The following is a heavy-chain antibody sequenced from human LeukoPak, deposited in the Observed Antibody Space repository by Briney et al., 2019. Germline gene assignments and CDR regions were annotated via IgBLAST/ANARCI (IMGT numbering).Heavy chain of an antibody. CDR2: ISGSGGRT. CDR3: AKHGRRRLLWFGELSATGTYYFDY. D-gene: IGHD3-10*01. CDR1: GFTFSSYA. Sequence: GGSLRLSCAASGFTFSSYAMSWVRQAPGKGLEWVSSISGSGGRTHYADSVRGRFTISRDNSKNTLYLQMNSLRAEDTAVYYCAKHGRRRLLWFGELSATGTYYFDYWGQGTLVTVSS. J-gene: IGHJ4*02. V-gene: IGHV3-23*01.